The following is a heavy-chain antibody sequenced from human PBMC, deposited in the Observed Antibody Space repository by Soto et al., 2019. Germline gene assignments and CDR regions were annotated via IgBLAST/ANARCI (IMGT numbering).Heavy chain of an antibody. D-gene: IGHD2-2*01. CDR1: GFTFSDYY. CDR3: ARAEERYCSSASCSSGMDV. Sequence: GGSLRLSCAAAGFTFSDYYMTWIRQAPGKGLEWISYISTSSSYINYADSVKGRFTISRDNARNSLSLQMSSLRAEDTAVYYCARAEERYCSSASCSSGMDVWGQGTTVTVSS. V-gene: IGHV3-11*05. CDR2: ISTSSSYI. J-gene: IGHJ6*02.